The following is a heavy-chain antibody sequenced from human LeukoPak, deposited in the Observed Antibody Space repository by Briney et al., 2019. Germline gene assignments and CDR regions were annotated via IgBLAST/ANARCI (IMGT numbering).Heavy chain of an antibody. CDR2: IDESGNA. CDR1: GDSVSTTDYY. V-gene: IGHV4-30-4*01. J-gene: IGHJ3*02. D-gene: IGHD2-2*01. Sequence: PQTLSLTCTVSGDSVSTTDYYWTWIRQPPGRGLEWIGYIDESGNAYYNPPLKSRVTISVNTSNNQVSLKLRSVTAADTAVYYCARVGYCSSASCYSPGAFDIWGQGTMVTVFS. CDR3: ARVGYCSSASCYSPGAFDI.